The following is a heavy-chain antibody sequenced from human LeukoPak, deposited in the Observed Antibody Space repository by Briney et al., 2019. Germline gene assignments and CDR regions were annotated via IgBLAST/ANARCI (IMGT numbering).Heavy chain of an antibody. Sequence: GGSLRLSCAASGFTFRSSAMSWVRQAPGKGLEWVSAISGGGDDTIHADSVKGRFTISRDNSKNTLYLQMNSLRAGDTAVYYCGKGGGAADYWGQGTLVTVSS. CDR3: GKGGGAADY. J-gene: IGHJ4*02. V-gene: IGHV3-23*01. D-gene: IGHD3-16*01. CDR1: GFTFRSSA. CDR2: ISGGGDDT.